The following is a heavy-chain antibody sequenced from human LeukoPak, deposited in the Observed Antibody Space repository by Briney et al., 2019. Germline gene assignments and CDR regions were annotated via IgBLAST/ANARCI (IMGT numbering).Heavy chain of an antibody. Sequence: PGGSLRLSCAASGFTFSSYGMHWVRQAPGKGLEWVAVISYDGSNKYYADSVKGRFTISSDNSKNTLYLQMNSLRAEDTAVYYCAKATGEYYDTWGQGTLVTVSS. CDR2: ISYDGSNK. CDR1: GFTFSSYG. CDR3: AKATGEYYDT. J-gene: IGHJ4*02. D-gene: IGHD3-22*01. V-gene: IGHV3-30*18.